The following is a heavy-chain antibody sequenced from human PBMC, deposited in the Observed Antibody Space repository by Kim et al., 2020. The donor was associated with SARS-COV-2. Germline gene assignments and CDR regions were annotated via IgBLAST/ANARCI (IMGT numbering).Heavy chain of an antibody. CDR3: ARRGNSGWEYFDD. J-gene: IGHJ4*02. CDR1: GYTFTTNW. CDR2: IYPGDSDT. Sequence: GESLKISCKGSGYTFTTNWIGWVRQMPGKGLEWMGIIYPGDSDTRYSPSFQSQVTMSVDKSIYTAYLHWSSLEASDTAMYYCARRGNSGWEYFDDWGQGTLVTVSS. D-gene: IGHD6-19*01. V-gene: IGHV5-51*01.